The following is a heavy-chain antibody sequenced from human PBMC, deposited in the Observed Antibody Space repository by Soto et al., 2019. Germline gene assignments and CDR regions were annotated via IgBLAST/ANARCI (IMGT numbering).Heavy chain of an antibody. J-gene: IGHJ6*03. CDR1: GFTFSSYG. CDR3: AKDSGGYGDIYYYYMDV. Sequence: PGGSLRLSCAASGFTFSSYGMHWVRQAPGKGLEWVAVISYDGSNKYYADSVKGRFTISRDNSKNTLYLQMNSLRAEDTAVYYCAKDSGGYGDIYYYYMDVWGKGTTVTVSS. CDR2: ISYDGSNK. V-gene: IGHV3-30*18. D-gene: IGHD4-17*01.